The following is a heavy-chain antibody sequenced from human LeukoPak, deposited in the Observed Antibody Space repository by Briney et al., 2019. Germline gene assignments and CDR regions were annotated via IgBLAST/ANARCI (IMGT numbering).Heavy chain of an antibody. CDR3: ARDTRLWFDYYYMDV. CDR2: IKQDGSEK. V-gene: IGHV3-7*01. D-gene: IGHD5-18*01. Sequence: GSLRLSCAASGFTFSSHWISLVRPAPGKGLEWVANIKQDGSEKYYVDSVKGRFTISRDNAKNSLYLQMNSLRAEDTAVYYCARDTRLWFDYYYMDVWGKGTTVTVSS. J-gene: IGHJ6*03. CDR1: GFTFSSHW.